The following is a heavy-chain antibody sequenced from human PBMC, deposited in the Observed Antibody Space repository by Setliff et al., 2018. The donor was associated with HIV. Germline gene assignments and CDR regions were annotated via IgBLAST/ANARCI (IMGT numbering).Heavy chain of an antibody. D-gene: IGHD3-10*01. CDR1: GDSISSYY. V-gene: IGHV4-59*08. J-gene: IGHJ6*03. Sequence: SETLSLTCTVSGDSISSYYWSWIRQPPGKGLEWIGYIYNSGSTKYNPSLKSRVTISVDTSKNQFSLKLSSVTAADTAVYYCARGGREYGVNYYYYYMDVWGKGTTVTVSS. CDR3: ARGGREYGVNYYYYYMDV. CDR2: IYNSGST.